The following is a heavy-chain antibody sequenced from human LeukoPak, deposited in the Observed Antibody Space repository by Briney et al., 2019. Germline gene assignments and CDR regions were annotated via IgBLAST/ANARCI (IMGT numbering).Heavy chain of an antibody. V-gene: IGHV4-38-2*02. D-gene: IGHD3-10*01. J-gene: IGHJ4*02. CDR3: ARLSVFYGSGTYSGSGSYFDY. Sequence: PSETLSLTCTVSGYSISSGYYWGWIRQPPGKGLEWIGTIYYSGNTDYNPSLQSRVTISVDTSKNLFSLKLSSMTAADTAVYYCARLSVFYGSGTYSGSGSYFDYWGQGTLVTVSS. CDR1: GYSISSGYY. CDR2: IYYSGNT.